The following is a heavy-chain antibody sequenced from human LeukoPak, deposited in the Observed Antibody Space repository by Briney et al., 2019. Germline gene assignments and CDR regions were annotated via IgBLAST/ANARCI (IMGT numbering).Heavy chain of an antibody. CDR3: ACRIVGGMR. D-gene: IGHD1-26*01. V-gene: IGHV3-11*04. J-gene: IGHJ4*02. CDR2: ISSSGSPI. Sequence: PRGSQTLSCTASRYTFSDYYTSWIRHSPGKGLEWLSYISSSGSPIYYAHSVKRRFPISRHNAKNSLYLQMHTQRSEHTPVYYCACRIVGGMRWGQGTLVAVSS. CDR1: RYTFSDYY.